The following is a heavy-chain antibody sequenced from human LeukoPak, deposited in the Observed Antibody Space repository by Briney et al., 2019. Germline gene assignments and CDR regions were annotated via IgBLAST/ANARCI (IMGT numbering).Heavy chain of an antibody. D-gene: IGHD3-16*01. V-gene: IGHV4-59*01. CDR2: ISYSGST. Sequence: PSETLSLTCTVSGDSISSYHWSWIRQPPGQGLEWIGYISYSGSTNYNPSLKSRVTISVDTSKNQFSLKLSSVTPADTAVYYCARVGRGDHTWGSYYFDHWGQGTLVTVSS. CDR3: ARVGRGDHTWGSYYFDH. J-gene: IGHJ4*02. CDR1: GDSISSYH.